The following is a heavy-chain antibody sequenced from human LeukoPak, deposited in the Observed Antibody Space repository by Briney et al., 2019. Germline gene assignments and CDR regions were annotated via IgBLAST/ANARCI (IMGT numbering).Heavy chain of an antibody. D-gene: IGHD6-6*01. CDR3: TRGWQLVDY. CDR2: IRSKAYGGTT. J-gene: IGHJ4*02. Sequence: GGSLRLSCAASGFTFSSYAMSWVRQAPGKGLEWVGFIRSKAYGGTTEYAASVKGRFTISRDDSKSIAYLQMNSLKTEDTAVYYCTRGWQLVDYWGQGTLVTVSS. CDR1: GFTFSSYA. V-gene: IGHV3-49*04.